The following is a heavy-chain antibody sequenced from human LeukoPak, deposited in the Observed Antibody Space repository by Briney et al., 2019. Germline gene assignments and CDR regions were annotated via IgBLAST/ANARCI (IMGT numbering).Heavy chain of an antibody. V-gene: IGHV4-34*01. CDR2: INYSADA. CDR3: ARSYYDSSGPYDV. Sequence: SETLSLTCGVYGGFLSGYYWSWIRQPPGKGLEWIGEINYSADANYSPSLGSRVTISVDTSKNQFSLRLTSVTAADTAVYYCARSYYDSSGPYDVWGEGTTVTVSS. CDR1: GGFLSGYY. J-gene: IGHJ6*04. D-gene: IGHD3-22*01.